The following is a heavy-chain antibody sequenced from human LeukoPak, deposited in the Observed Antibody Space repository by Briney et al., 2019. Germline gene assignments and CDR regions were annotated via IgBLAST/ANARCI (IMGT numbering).Heavy chain of an antibody. CDR2: ISGSGGST. J-gene: IGHJ1*01. V-gene: IGHV3-23*01. CDR1: GFTFSSYA. Sequence: GGSLRLSCAASGFTFSSYAMSWVRQAPGKGLEWVSAISGSGGSTYYADSVKGRFTISRDNSKNTLYLQMNSLRAEDTAVYYCARSVSRCTNGVCYSGAEYFQHWGQGTLVTVSS. D-gene: IGHD2-8*01. CDR3: ARSVSRCTNGVCYSGAEYFQH.